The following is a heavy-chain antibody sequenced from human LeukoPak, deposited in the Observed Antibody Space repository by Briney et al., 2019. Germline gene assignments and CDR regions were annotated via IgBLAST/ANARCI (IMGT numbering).Heavy chain of an antibody. D-gene: IGHD5-12*01. Sequence: GGSLRLSCAASGFTVSSYYMSWVRQAPGKGLEWVSIIYRGGSTHYADSVKGRFTISSDNSKNTLYLQMNGLRAEDTAVYYCAKCGNSGCHLIDYWGQGTLVTVSS. V-gene: IGHV3-53*01. CDR3: AKCGNSGCHLIDY. CDR1: GFTVSSYY. CDR2: IYRGGST. J-gene: IGHJ4*02.